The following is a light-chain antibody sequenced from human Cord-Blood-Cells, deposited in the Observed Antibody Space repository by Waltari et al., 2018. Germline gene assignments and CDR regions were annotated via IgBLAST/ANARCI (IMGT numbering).Light chain of an antibody. J-gene: IGKJ1*01. CDR1: QSISSY. V-gene: IGKV1-39*01. Sequence: DIQMTLSPSYLSASVGARVTITCRASQSISSYLNWYQQKPGKAPKLLIYAASSLQSGGPSRFSGSGSGTDFTLTISSLQPEDFATYYCQQSYSTLWTFGQGTKVEIK. CDR3: QQSYSTLWT. CDR2: AAS.